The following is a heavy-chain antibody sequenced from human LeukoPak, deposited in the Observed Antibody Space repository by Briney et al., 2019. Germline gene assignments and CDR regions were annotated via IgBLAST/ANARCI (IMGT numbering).Heavy chain of an antibody. Sequence: GGSLRLSCAASGFTFSDYYMSWIRQAPGKGLEWVSYIGSSGSTIYYADSVKGRFSISRDNAKNSLYLQMNSLRAEDTAVYYCARDQIYCGGDCYSNYYYYYGMDVWGQGTTVTVSS. J-gene: IGHJ6*02. V-gene: IGHV3-11*01. D-gene: IGHD2-21*02. CDR2: IGSSGSTI. CDR1: GFTFSDYY. CDR3: ARDQIYCGGDCYSNYYYYYGMDV.